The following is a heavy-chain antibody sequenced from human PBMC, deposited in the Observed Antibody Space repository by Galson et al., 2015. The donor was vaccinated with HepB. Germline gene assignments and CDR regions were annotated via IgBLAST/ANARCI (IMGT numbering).Heavy chain of an antibody. CDR2: IWYDGSNK. J-gene: IGHJ5*02. V-gene: IGHV3-33*01. D-gene: IGHD1-26*01. CDR1: GFTFSSYG. Sequence: LRLSCAASGFTFSSYGMHWVRQAPGKGLEWVAVIWYDGSNKYYADSVKGRFTISRDNSKNTLYLQMNSLRAEDTAVYYCARDRGVVGATARGWFDPWGQGTLVTVSS. CDR3: ARDRGVVGATARGWFDP.